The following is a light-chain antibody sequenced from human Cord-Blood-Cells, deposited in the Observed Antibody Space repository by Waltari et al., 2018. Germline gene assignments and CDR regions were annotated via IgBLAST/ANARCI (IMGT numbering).Light chain of an antibody. J-gene: IGKJ2*01. CDR3: QQYYSTPYT. CDR2: WAS. Sequence: DIVMTQSPDSLAVSLGERATINCKSRQSVLYSSNNKNYLAWYQQKPGKPPKLLIAWASTREAGVPDRFSGSGSGTDFTLTVSSLQAEDVAVYYCQQYYSTPYTFGQGTKLEIK. V-gene: IGKV4-1*01. CDR1: QSVLYSSNNKNY.